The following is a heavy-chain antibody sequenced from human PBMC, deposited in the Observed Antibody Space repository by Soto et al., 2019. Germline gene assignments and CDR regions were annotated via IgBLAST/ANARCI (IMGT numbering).Heavy chain of an antibody. Sequence: PSQTLSLTGAISGDSVSSNSAVCNWIRKSPSRGLEWLGRTYYRSKWYNDYAVSLKSRMTINPDTSKNQFSLQLNSVTPEDTAVYYCTRGTGYCSGGRCYLDYYYGLDVWGQGTTVTV. D-gene: IGHD2-15*01. CDR3: TRGTGYCSGGRCYLDYYYGLDV. CDR1: GDSVSSNSAV. J-gene: IGHJ6*01. V-gene: IGHV6-1*01. CDR2: TYYRSKWYN.